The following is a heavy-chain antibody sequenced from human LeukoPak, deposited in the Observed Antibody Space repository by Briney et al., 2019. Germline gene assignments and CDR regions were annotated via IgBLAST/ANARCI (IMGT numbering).Heavy chain of an antibody. D-gene: IGHD3-22*01. CDR1: GFTFSSYS. J-gene: IGHJ4*02. CDR2: ISSSSSYI. Sequence: GGSLRLSCAASGFTFSSYSMNWVRQAPGKGLEWVSYISSSSSYIYYADSVKGRFTISRDNAKNSLYLQMNSLRAEDTAVYYCARAEIHYYDSSGYYRDCWGQGTLVTVSS. V-gene: IGHV3-21*01. CDR3: ARAEIHYYDSSGYYRDC.